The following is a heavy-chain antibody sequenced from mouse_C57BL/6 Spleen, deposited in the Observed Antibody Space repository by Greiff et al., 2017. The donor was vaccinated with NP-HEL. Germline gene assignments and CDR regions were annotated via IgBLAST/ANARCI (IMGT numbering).Heavy chain of an antibody. J-gene: IGHJ4*01. CDR2: VYPYNGGT. V-gene: IGHV1-36*01. Sequence: EVQLQQSGPVLVKPGPSVKLSCKASGFTFTDYYMHWVKPSHGKSLEWIGLVYPYNGGTSYNQKFKGKATLTVDTSSSTAYMELNSLTSEDSAVYYCARADSATVPVLYAMDYWGQGTSVTVSS. CDR3: ARADSATVPVLYAMDY. CDR1: GFTFTDYY. D-gene: IGHD1-1*01.